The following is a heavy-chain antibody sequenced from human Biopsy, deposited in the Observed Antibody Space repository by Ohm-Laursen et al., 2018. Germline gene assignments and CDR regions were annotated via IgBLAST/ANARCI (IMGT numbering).Heavy chain of an antibody. CDR2: IFNSANT. Sequence: TLSLTCIVSGGSISSGGSYWSWIRQRPGKGLEWIGYIFNSANTYYNPSLKNLITISGDTSKNQFSLKLNSVTAADTAVYYCARGDYFDSNGYLWFDPWGQGTLVTVSS. J-gene: IGHJ5*02. CDR3: ARGDYFDSNGYLWFDP. D-gene: IGHD3-22*01. CDR1: GGSISSGGSY. V-gene: IGHV4-31*01.